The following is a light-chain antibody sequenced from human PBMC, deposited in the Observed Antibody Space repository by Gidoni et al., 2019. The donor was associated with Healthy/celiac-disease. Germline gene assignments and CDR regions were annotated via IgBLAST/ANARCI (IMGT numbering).Light chain of an antibody. J-gene: IGKJ2*02. V-gene: IGKV1-39*01. CDR1: QSISSY. Sequence: DIQMTHSPSSLSASVGDRVTITCPASQSISSYLNWYQQKPGKAPKLLIYAASSLQSGVPSRFSGSGSGTDFTLTISRLQPEDFATYYCQQSFSTPWTFGQGTKLEIK. CDR2: AAS. CDR3: QQSFSTPWT.